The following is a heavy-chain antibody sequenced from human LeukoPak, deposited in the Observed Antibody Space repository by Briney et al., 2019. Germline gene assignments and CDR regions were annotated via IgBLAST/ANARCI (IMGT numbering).Heavy chain of an antibody. V-gene: IGHV4-59*01. J-gene: IGHJ4*02. CDR2: IYYSGST. Sequence: ETLSLTCAVSGGSISSYYWSWIRQPPGKGLEWMGYIYYSGSTNYNPSLKGRVTISVDTSKNQFYLKLSSVTAADTAVYYCARTTTHGGGYSNYYWGQGNLGNGSS. D-gene: IGHD5-18*01. CDR3: ARTTTHGGGYSNYY. CDR1: GGSISSYY.